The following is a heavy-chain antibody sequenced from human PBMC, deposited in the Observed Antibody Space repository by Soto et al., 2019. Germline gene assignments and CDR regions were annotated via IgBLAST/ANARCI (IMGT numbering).Heavy chain of an antibody. CDR1: GGSISSGGYY. Sequence: QVQLQESGPGLVKPSQTLSLTCTVSGGSISSGGYYWSWIRQHPGKGLEWIGYIYYSGSTYYNPSTKRRVXTXAXXSKNQFSLKLSSVTAADTAVYSCARGGRRSPGMDVWGQGTTVTVSS. V-gene: IGHV4-31*03. CDR3: ARGGRRSPGMDV. CDR2: IYYSGST. J-gene: IGHJ6*02.